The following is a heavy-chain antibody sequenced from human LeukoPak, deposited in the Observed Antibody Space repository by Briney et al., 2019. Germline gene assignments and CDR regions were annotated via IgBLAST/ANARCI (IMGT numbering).Heavy chain of an antibody. Sequence: KSSETLSLTRTVSGGSISSYYWSWIRQPPGKGLEWIGYIYYSGSTNYNPSLKSRVTISVDTSKNQFSLKLSSVTAADTAVYYCARRANSGFDAFDIWGQGTMVTVSS. V-gene: IGHV4-59*01. D-gene: IGHD3-22*01. CDR1: GGSISSYY. CDR2: IYYSGST. CDR3: ARRANSGFDAFDI. J-gene: IGHJ3*02.